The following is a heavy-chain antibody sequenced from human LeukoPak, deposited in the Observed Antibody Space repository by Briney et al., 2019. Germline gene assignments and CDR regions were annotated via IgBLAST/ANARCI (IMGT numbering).Heavy chain of an antibody. Sequence: GGSLRLSCAASGFTFSDYYMSWIRQAPGKGLEWVAVISYDGSNKYYADSVKGRFTISRDNSKNTLYLQMNSLRAEDTAVYYCAKEPRCSSTSCYRGMDVWGQGTTVTVSS. D-gene: IGHD2-2*01. J-gene: IGHJ6*02. CDR3: AKEPRCSSTSCYRGMDV. CDR1: GFTFSDYY. V-gene: IGHV3-30*18. CDR2: ISYDGSNK.